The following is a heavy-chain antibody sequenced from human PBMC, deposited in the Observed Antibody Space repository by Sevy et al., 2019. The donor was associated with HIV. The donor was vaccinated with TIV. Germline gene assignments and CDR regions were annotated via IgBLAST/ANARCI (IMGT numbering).Heavy chain of an antibody. Sequence: GGSLRLSCEASGLSFSSYWMSWVRQAPGKGLEWVARIKEDGSMIYYVDSVKGRFTISRDNAKNSVYLQMTSLRAEDAALYYCVRAIGAAGSYWGQRTLVTVSS. D-gene: IGHD6-13*01. CDR2: IKEDGSMI. CDR1: GLSFSSYW. CDR3: VRAIGAAGSY. J-gene: IGHJ4*02. V-gene: IGHV3-7*01.